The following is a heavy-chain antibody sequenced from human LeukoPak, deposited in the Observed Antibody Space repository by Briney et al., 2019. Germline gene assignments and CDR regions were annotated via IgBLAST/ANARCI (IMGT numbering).Heavy chain of an antibody. CDR3: ARELSQIVWGGLDY. CDR1: GFIFSHYG. J-gene: IGHJ4*02. CDR2: IQNDASAE. Sequence: GGSLRLSCAASGFIFSHYGMHWVRQAPGKGLEWVAVIQNDASAENFADSVKGRFTISRDNSKNTVFLQMNSLRVEDTAVYYCARELSQIVWGGLDYGGQGTLVSVSS. D-gene: IGHD2-21*01. V-gene: IGHV3-33*05.